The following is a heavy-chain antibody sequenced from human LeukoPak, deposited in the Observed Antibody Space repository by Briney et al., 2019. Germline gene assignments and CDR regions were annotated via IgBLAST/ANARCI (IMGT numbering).Heavy chain of an antibody. CDR2: IYYSGST. CDR3: ARGRYGYSSGWYFDY. CDR1: GGPISSYY. J-gene: IGHJ4*02. Sequence: PSETLSLTCTVSGGPISSYYWSWIRQPPGKGLEWIGYIYYSGSTNYNPSLKSRVTISVDTSKNQFSLKLSSVTAADTAVYYCARGRYGYSSGWYFDYWGQGTLVTVSS. D-gene: IGHD6-19*01. V-gene: IGHV4-59*08.